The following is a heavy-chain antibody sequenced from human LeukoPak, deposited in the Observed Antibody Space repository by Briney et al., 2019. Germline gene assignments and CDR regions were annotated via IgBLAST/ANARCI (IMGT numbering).Heavy chain of an antibody. CDR2: IKQQGSEK. V-gene: IGHV3-7*01. CDR1: GFTFSSYW. J-gene: IGHJ3*02. Sequence: GGSLRLSCAAPGFTFSSYWMSWVRQAPGKGLEWVANIKQQGSEKYYVESEKGRLTISRHNAKNSLYLQMHSLRAADTSVYYCARVRPTAMALHDAFDIWGQGTMVTVFS. D-gene: IGHD5-18*01. CDR3: ARVRPTAMALHDAFDI.